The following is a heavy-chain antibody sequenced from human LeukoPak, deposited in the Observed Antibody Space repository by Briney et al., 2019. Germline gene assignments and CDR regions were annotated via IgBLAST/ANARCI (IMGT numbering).Heavy chain of an antibody. D-gene: IGHD1-1*01. CDR2: ISSNGGSS. Sequence: GGSLRLSRSASGFTFSAYAMYWVRQAPGKGLEYVSGISSNGGSSFYADSVKGRFTISRDNSKNTLYLQMSSLRAEDTAVYYCVKITSVTGGDCWGQGTRLTVSS. CDR3: VKITSVTGGDC. V-gene: IGHV3-64D*09. CDR1: GFTFSAYA. J-gene: IGHJ4*02.